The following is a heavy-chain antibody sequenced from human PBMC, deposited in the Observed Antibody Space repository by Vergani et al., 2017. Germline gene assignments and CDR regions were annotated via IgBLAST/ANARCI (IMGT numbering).Heavy chain of an antibody. Sequence: QVQLQQWGAGLLKPSETLSLTCAVYGGSFSGYYWSWIRQPPGKGLEWIGEINHSGSTNYNPSLKSRVTVSVDTSKNQFSLKLSSVTAADTAVYSCASVFLERFFDYWGQGTLVTVSS. CDR1: GGSFSGYY. CDR2: INHSGST. D-gene: IGHD1-1*01. J-gene: IGHJ4*02. CDR3: ASVFLERFFDY. V-gene: IGHV4-34*01.